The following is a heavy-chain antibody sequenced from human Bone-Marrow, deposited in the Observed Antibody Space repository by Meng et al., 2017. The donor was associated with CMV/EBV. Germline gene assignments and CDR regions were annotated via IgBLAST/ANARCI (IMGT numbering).Heavy chain of an antibody. D-gene: IGHD3-10*01. CDR2: INGGNGYT. V-gene: IGHV1-3*01. J-gene: IGHJ4*02. CDR1: GYSFVHHA. CDR3: AARGVVTYSSALDY. Sequence: KAFGYSFVHHALHWVRQAPGQRLEWMGWINGGNGYTKYSEKFQGRVTLITDTSAYTVYMELNSLVSEDTAIYYCAARGVVTYSSALDYWGQGTLVTVSS.